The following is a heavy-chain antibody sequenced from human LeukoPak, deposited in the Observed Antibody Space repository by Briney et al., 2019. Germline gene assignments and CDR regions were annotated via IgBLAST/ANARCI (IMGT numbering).Heavy chain of an antibody. V-gene: IGHV3-30-3*01. D-gene: IGHD6-13*01. CDR2: ISYDGSNK. CDR3: ARDTYSSSWYNYYYGMDV. J-gene: IGHJ6*02. Sequence: GGSLRLSCAASGFTFSSYAMHWVRQAPGKGLEWVAVISYDGSNKYYADSVKGRFTISRDNSKNTLYLQMNSLRAEDTAVYYCARDTYSSSWYNYYYGMDVWGQGTTVTVS. CDR1: GFTFSSYA.